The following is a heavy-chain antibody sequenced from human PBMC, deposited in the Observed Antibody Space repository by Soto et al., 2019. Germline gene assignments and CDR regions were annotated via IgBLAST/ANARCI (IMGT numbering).Heavy chain of an antibody. CDR2: ISYDGSNK. D-gene: IGHD2-15*01. V-gene: IGHV3-30-3*01. CDR1: GFTFSSYA. Sequence: GGSLRLSCAASGFTFSSYAMHWVRQAPGKGLEWVAVISYDGSNKYYADSVKGRFTISRDNSKNTLYLQMNSLRAEDTAVYYCARDPPGPPTCSGGSCPQDYWGQGTLVTVSS. CDR3: ARDPPGPPTCSGGSCPQDY. J-gene: IGHJ4*02.